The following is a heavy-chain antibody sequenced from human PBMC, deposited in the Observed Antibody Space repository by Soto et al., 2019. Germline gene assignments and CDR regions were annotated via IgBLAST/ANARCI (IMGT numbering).Heavy chain of an antibody. CDR2: IYYSGSI. J-gene: IGHJ4*02. Sequence: KPXETLGRAGAVTGGSISSRSYYGGWIRQPPGKGLEWIGSIYYSGSIYNNPSLRSRVSMSIDTSKDQFSLKLKYVTAADTALHFCARQRTSVVTQAYFDVWGPGSLVTVYS. V-gene: IGHV4-39*01. CDR3: ARQRTSVVTQAYFDV. CDR1: GGSISSRSYY. D-gene: IGHD2-21*02.